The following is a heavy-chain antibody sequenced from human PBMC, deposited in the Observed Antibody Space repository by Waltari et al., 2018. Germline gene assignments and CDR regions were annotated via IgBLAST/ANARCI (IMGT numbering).Heavy chain of an antibody. J-gene: IGHJ4*02. CDR2: IYHSGST. D-gene: IGHD6-13*01. V-gene: IGHV4-38-2*02. Sequence: QVQLQESGPGLVKPSETLSLTCAVSGYSISSGYYWGWIRQPPGKGLEWIGSIYHSGSTYYNPSLKSRVTISVDTSKNQFSLKLSSVTAADTAVYYCARDFCGSWLGYYFDYWGQGTLVTVSS. CDR1: GYSISSGYY. CDR3: ARDFCGSWLGYYFDY.